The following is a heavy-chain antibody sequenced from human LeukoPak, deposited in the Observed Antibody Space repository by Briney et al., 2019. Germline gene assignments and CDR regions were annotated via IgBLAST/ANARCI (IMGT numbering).Heavy chain of an antibody. J-gene: IGHJ4*02. CDR3: VLWYCSGGSCTIDY. CDR2: INPNSGGT. V-gene: IGHV1-2*06. Sequence: ASVKVSCKASGYTFTGYYMHWVRQAPGQGLEWMGRINPNSGGTNYAQKFQGRVTMTRDTSISTAYMELSRLRSDDTAVYYCVLWYCSGGSCTIDYWGQRTLVTVSS. D-gene: IGHD2-15*01. CDR1: GYTFTGYY.